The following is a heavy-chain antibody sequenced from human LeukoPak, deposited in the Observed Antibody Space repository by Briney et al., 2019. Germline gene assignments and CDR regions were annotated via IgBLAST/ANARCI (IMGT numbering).Heavy chain of an antibody. CDR3: LLVRGVIPF. D-gene: IGHD3-10*01. J-gene: IGHJ4*02. Sequence: GASVKVSCKTSGYTFTDYYLFWVRQAPGQWLEWMGWINPNSGGTNYAQKFQGRVTMTRDTSISTAYMELSRLRSDDTAVYYCLLVRGVIPFWGQGTLVTVSS. CDR1: GYTFTDYY. CDR2: INPNSGGT. V-gene: IGHV1-2*02.